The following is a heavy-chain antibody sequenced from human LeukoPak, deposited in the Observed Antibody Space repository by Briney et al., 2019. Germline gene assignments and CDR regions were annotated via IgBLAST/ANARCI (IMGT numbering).Heavy chain of an antibody. CDR1: GGSISSYY. D-gene: IGHD2-2*01. V-gene: IGHV4-59*01. CDR3: ARDLTPAYDAFDI. CDR2: IYYSGST. J-gene: IGHJ3*02. Sequence: SETLSLTCTVSGGSISSYYWSWIRQPPGKGLEWIGYIYYSGSTNYNPSLKSRVTISVDTSKNQFSLKLSSVTAADTAVYYCARDLTPAYDAFDIWGQGTMVTVSS.